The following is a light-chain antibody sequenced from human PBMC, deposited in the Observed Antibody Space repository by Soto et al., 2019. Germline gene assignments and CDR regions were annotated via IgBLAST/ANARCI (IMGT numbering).Light chain of an antibody. CDR3: RSYAGTSTLA. V-gene: IGLV2-8*01. J-gene: IGLJ2*01. CDR2: EVS. Sequence: QSVLTQPPSASGSPGQSVTISCTGTSIDVGGYNYVSWYQQHPGKAPKLMIYEVSKRPSRVPDRFSGSKSGNTASRTVSGAQAQHEADYYCRSYAGTSTLAFRGRTKLTLL. CDR1: SIDVGGYNY.